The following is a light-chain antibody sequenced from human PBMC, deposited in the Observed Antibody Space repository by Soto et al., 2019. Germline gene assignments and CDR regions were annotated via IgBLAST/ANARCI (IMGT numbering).Light chain of an antibody. V-gene: IGLV2-8*01. CDR3: SSSGGSNTFV. Sequence: QSALTQPPSASGSPGQSVTISCTGTSSDVGGWNYVSWYHQYPGKAPKLLIYQVTKRPSGVPDRFSGSKSDNTASLTVSGLQADDEGLYFCSSSGGSNTFVFGSGTKLTVL. CDR1: SSDVGGWNY. CDR2: QVT. J-gene: IGLJ1*01.